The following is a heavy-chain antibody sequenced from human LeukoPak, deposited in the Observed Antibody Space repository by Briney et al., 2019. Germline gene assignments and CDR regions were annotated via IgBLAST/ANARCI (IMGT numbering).Heavy chain of an antibody. CDR1: GFTFSSYS. CDR3: ARGPVVVTATWYFDL. V-gene: IGHV3-48*04. Sequence: GGSLRLSCAASGFTFSSYSMNWVRQAPGKGLEWVSYISSSSSTIYYADSVKGRFTISRDNAKNSLYLQMNSLRAEDTAVYYCARGPVVVTATWYFDLWGRGTLVTVSS. D-gene: IGHD2-21*02. CDR2: ISSSSSTI. J-gene: IGHJ2*01.